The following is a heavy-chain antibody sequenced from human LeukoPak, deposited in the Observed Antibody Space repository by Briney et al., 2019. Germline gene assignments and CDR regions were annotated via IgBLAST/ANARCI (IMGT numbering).Heavy chain of an antibody. CDR1: GFTFSSYS. CDR2: ISSSSSTI. V-gene: IGHV3-48*04. Sequence: GGSLRLSCAASGFTFSSYSMNWVRQAPGKGLEWVSYISSSSSTIYYADSVKGRFTISRDNAKNSLYLQMNSLRAEDTAVYYCARSPGYSYGSFDYWGQGTLVTVSS. CDR3: ARSPGYSYGSFDY. D-gene: IGHD5-18*01. J-gene: IGHJ4*02.